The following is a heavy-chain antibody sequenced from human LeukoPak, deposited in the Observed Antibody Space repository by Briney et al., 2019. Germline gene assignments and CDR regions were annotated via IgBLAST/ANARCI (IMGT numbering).Heavy chain of an antibody. V-gene: IGHV3-23*01. Sequence: GGSLRLSCAASGFTFSTYAMSWVRQAPGKGLEWVSSISGSGGNTYSADSVKGRFTISRDNSKNTLYLQMNSLRAEDTAVYYCAGRYDAFDIWGQGTMVTVSS. CDR1: GFTFSTYA. J-gene: IGHJ3*02. D-gene: IGHD3-9*01. CDR2: ISGSGGNT. CDR3: AGRYDAFDI.